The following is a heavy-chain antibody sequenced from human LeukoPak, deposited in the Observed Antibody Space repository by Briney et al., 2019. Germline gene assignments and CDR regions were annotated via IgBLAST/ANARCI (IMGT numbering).Heavy chain of an antibody. CDR1: GGSFSGYY. V-gene: IGHV4-34*01. D-gene: IGHD3-10*01. CDR2: INHSGST. Sequence: PSETLSLTCAVYGGSFSGYYWSWIRQPPGKGLEWIGEINHSGSTNYNPSLKSRVTISVDTSKNQFSLKLSSVTAADTAVYYCARRFYGSGSYLTGFDPWGQGTLVTVSS. J-gene: IGHJ5*02. CDR3: ARRFYGSGSYLTGFDP.